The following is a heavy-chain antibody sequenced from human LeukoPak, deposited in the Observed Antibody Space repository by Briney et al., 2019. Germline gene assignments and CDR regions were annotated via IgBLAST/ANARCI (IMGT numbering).Heavy chain of an antibody. CDR3: ARDRTVRGGRWFDP. V-gene: IGHV4-31*03. CDR2: IYYSGNT. Sequence: PSETLSLTCTVSGGSISSGNYYWSWIRQHPGKGLEWIGYIYYSGNTYYNPSLKSRVTISVDTSKNQFSLKLSSVTAADTAVYYCARDRTVRGGRWFDPWGQGTLVTVSS. D-gene: IGHD1-14*01. J-gene: IGHJ5*02. CDR1: GGSISSGNYY.